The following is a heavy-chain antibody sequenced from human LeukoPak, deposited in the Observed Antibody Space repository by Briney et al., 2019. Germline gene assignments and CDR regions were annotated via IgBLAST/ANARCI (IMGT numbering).Heavy chain of an antibody. CDR2: IYYSGST. CDR1: GGSISSYY. V-gene: IGHV4-59*01. J-gene: IGHJ5*02. CDR3: ARDLLGSSIDP. D-gene: IGHD6-13*01. Sequence: SETLSLTCTVSGGSISSYYWSWIRQPPGKGLEWIGYIYYSGSTNYNPSLKSRVTISVDTSKNQFSLKLSSVTAADTAVYYCARDLLGSSIDPWGQGTLVTVSS.